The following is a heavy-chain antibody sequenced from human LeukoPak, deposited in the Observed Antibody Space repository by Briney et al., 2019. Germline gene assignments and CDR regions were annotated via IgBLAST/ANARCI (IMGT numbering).Heavy chain of an antibody. Sequence: SETLSLTCTVSGVSISTSSYYWGWVRQPPGKGLEWIGNIYYSGRTYYSPSLKSRVTISVDTSKNQFSLKLSSVTAADTAVYYCARQKIEVFNWFDLWGQGTLVTVSS. CDR3: ARQKIEVFNWFDL. CDR1: GVSISTSSYY. CDR2: IYYSGRT. V-gene: IGHV4-39*07. D-gene: IGHD3-22*01. J-gene: IGHJ5*02.